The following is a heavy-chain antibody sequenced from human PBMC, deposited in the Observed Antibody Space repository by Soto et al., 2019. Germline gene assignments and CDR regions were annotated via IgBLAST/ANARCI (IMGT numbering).Heavy chain of an antibody. V-gene: IGHV3-30-3*01. CDR3: ARGRKNIVVVTAILTYYYGMDV. CDR1: GFTFSSYA. D-gene: IGHD2-21*02. CDR2: ISYDGSNK. Sequence: QVQLVESGGGVVQPGRSLRLSCAASGFTFSSYAMHWVRQAPGKGLEWVAVISYDGSNKYYADSVKGRFTISRDNSKNTLYLQMNSPRAEDTAVYYCARGRKNIVVVTAILTYYYGMDVWGQGTTVTVSS. J-gene: IGHJ6*02.